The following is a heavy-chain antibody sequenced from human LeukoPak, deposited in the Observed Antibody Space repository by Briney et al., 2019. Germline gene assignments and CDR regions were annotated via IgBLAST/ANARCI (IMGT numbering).Heavy chain of an antibody. J-gene: IGHJ5*02. CDR2: IDHSGST. Sequence: SETLSLTCAVSGYSISSGYYWGWIRQPPGKGLEWIGSIDHSGSTYYNPSLKSRVTISVDTSKNQFSLKLSSVTAADTAVYYCARHARTENWFDPWGQGTLVTVSS. V-gene: IGHV4-38-2*01. CDR3: ARHARTENWFDP. CDR1: GYSISSGYY. D-gene: IGHD1-14*01.